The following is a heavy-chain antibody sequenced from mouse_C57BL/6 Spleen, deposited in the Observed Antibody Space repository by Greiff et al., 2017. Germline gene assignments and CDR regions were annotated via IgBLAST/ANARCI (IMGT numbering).Heavy chain of an antibody. CDR1: GFNIKNTY. V-gene: IGHV14-3*01. CDR3: ARNWDEEGFDY. CDR2: IDPANGNT. D-gene: IGHD4-1*01. Sequence: VQLQQSVAELVRPGASVKLSCTASGFNIKNTYMPWVKQRPEQGLEWIGRIDPANGNTKYAPKFQGKATITADTSSNTAYLQLSSLTSEDTAIYYCARNWDEEGFDYWGQGTTLTVSS. J-gene: IGHJ2*01.